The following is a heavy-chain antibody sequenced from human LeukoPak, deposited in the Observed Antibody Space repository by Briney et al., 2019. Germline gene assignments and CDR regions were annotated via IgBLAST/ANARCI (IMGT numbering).Heavy chain of an antibody. Sequence: SETLSLTCTVSGGSISSYYWSWLRQPPGKGLEWIGYIYYSGSTNYNPSLKSRVTISVDTSKNQFSLKLSSVTAADTAVYYCASSFDGDYFDYWGQGTLVTVSS. J-gene: IGHJ4*02. V-gene: IGHV4-59*01. CDR2: IYYSGST. D-gene: IGHD3-9*01. CDR3: ASSFDGDYFDY. CDR1: GGSISSYY.